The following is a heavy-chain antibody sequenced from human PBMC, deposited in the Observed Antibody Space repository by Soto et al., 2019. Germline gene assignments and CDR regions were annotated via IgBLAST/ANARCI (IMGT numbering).Heavy chain of an antibody. CDR2: IIPIFGTA. Sequence: SVKVSCKASGGTFSSYAISWVRQAPGQGLEWMGGIIPIFGTANYAQKFQGRVTITADESTSTAYMELSSLRSEDTAVYYCARRIYYGSGTNYYGMDVWGQGTTVTVSS. D-gene: IGHD3-10*01. CDR3: ARRIYYGSGTNYYGMDV. J-gene: IGHJ6*02. V-gene: IGHV1-69*13. CDR1: GGTFSSYA.